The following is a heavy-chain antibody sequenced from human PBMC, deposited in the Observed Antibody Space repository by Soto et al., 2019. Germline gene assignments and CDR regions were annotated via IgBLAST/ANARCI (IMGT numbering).Heavy chain of an antibody. CDR3: ARLPGIAAAGTQDYYYYGMDV. J-gene: IGHJ6*02. CDR2: INHSGST. CDR1: GESFSGYY. Sequence: PSETLSLTCAVYGESFSGYYWSWIRQPPGKGLEWIGEINHSGSTNYNPSLKSRVTISVDTSKNQFSLKLSSVTAADTAVYYCARLPGIAAAGTQDYYYYGMDVWGQGTTVTVSS. D-gene: IGHD6-13*01. V-gene: IGHV4-34*01.